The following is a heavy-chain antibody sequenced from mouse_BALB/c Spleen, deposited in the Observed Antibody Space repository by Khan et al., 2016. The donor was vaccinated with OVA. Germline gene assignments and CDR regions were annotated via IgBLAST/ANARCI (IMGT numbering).Heavy chain of an antibody. CDR2: ISYSGST. V-gene: IGHV3-2*02. CDR3: ARTARIKY. D-gene: IGHD1-2*01. J-gene: IGHJ2*01. CDR1: GHSITSGYG. Sequence: EVQLQESGPGLVKPSQSLSLTCTVTGHSITSGYGWNWIRQFPGNKLEWMGYISYSGSTNYNPSLKSRISITRDTSKNQFFPQLNSVTTEDTATYYCARTARIKYWGQGTTLTVSS.